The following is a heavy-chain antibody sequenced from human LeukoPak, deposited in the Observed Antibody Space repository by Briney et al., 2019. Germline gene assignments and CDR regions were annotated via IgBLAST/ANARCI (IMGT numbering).Heavy chain of an antibody. V-gene: IGHV4-38-2*02. D-gene: IGHD3-10*01. CDR3: ARRRFRGYYGSGSYRGNWFDP. Sequence: SETLSLTCTVSGYSISNGYYWGWIRQPPGKGLEWVGSIYHRGSTYYNPSLKSRVTISVDTSKNQFSLKLSSVTAADTAVYYCARRRFRGYYGSGSYRGNWFDPWGQGTLVTVSS. CDR2: IYHRGST. CDR1: GYSISNGYY. J-gene: IGHJ5*02.